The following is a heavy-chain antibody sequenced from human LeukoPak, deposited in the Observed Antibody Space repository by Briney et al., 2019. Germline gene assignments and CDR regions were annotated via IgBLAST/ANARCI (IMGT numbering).Heavy chain of an antibody. CDR3: AKTPGYYDSSGYPTYYFDY. J-gene: IGHJ4*02. Sequence: GGSLRLSCAASEFTSNNYAMTWVRQAPGKGLEWVSTISGSGDTTYYTDSVKGRFTISRDNSKNTLYLQMNSLRAEDTAIYYCAKTPGYYDSSGYPTYYFDYWGQGTLVTVSS. V-gene: IGHV3-23*01. D-gene: IGHD3-22*01. CDR1: EFTSNNYA. CDR2: ISGSGDTT.